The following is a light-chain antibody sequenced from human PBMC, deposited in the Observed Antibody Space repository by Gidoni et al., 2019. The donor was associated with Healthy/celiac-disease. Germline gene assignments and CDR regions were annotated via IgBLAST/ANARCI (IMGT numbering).Light chain of an antibody. J-gene: IGKJ1*01. CDR1: QIISIS. CDR2: SAS. Sequence: DIQTTQSPPHLSASVGDRVTITSLASQIISISLNWYQQKPGKAHKLLIYSASSLQSGVPSRFCGSGSGTDFTLTISSLQPEDFATYYCQQSYSTPWTFGQGTKVEIK. V-gene: IGKV1-39*01. CDR3: QQSYSTPWT.